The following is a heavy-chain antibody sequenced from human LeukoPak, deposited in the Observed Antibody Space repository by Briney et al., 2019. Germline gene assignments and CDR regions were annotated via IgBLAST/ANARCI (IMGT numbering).Heavy chain of an antibody. CDR3: ARGMTTVTTGWFDP. CDR2: INANSGGT. Sequence: GASVTVSCKASGYSFTGYYMHWVRQAPGQGLEWMGWINANSGGTNYAQNFQGRVTMTRDTSISTAYMELSRLRSHDTAVYYCARGMTTVTTGWFDPWGQGTLVTVSS. J-gene: IGHJ5*02. CDR1: GYSFTGYY. D-gene: IGHD4-17*01. V-gene: IGHV1-2*02.